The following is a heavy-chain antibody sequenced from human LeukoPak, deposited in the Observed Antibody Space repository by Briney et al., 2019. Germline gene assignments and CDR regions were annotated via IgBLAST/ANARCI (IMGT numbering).Heavy chain of an antibody. D-gene: IGHD5-12*01. V-gene: IGHV3-21*01. CDR1: GFTFSSYA. CDR3: AKAVGGYTYYFDY. J-gene: IGHJ4*02. CDR2: ISSSSIYK. Sequence: GGSLRLSCAASGFTFSSYAMSWVRQAPGKGLEWVSSISSSSIYKYYADSVKGRFTISRDNSKNTLYLQMNSLTTEDTAVYYCAKAVGGYTYYFDYWGQGALVTVSS.